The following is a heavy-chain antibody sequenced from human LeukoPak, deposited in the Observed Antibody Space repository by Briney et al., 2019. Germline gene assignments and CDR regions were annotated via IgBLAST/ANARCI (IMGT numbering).Heavy chain of an antibody. CDR2: ISYDGSNK. J-gene: IGHJ5*02. D-gene: IGHD3-3*01. CDR1: GFTFSSYG. CDR3: AKDGDDFNNWIDP. V-gene: IGHV3-30*18. Sequence: PGGSLRLSCAASGFTFSSYGMHWVRQAPGKGLEWVAVISYDGSNKYYADSVKGRFTISRDNSKNTLYLQMNSLRAEDTAVYYCAKDGDDFNNWIDPWGQGTLVTVSS.